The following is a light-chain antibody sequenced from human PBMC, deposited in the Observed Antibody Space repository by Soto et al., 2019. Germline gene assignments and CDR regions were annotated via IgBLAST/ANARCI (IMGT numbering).Light chain of an antibody. Sequence: DSQMTQSPSSLSASVADRVTITPRSRHSISSYLNWYQQKPGKAPKLLIYAASSLQSGVPSRFSGSGSGTDFTLTISSLQPEDFATYYCQQSYSTPRTFGQGTKVDIK. CDR3: QQSYSTPRT. CDR2: AAS. CDR1: HSISSY. V-gene: IGKV1-39*01. J-gene: IGKJ1*01.